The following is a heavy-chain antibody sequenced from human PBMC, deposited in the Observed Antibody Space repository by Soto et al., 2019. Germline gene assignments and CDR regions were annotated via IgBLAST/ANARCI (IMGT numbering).Heavy chain of an antibody. J-gene: IGHJ6*02. CDR3: ARLAMYGVRYYYYGMDV. CDR2: IYYSGST. V-gene: IGHV4-31*03. CDR1: GGSISSGGYY. Sequence: PSETLSLTCTVSGGSISSGGYYWSWIRQHPGKGLEWIGYIYYSGSTYYNPSLKSRVTISVDTSKNQFSLKLSSVTAADTAVYYCARLAMYGVRYYYYGMDVWGQGTTVTVSS. D-gene: IGHD4-17*01.